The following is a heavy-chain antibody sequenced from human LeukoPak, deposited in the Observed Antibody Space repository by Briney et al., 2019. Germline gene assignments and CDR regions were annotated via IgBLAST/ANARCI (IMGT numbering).Heavy chain of an antibody. V-gene: IGHV3-48*04. CDR1: GFTFSSYS. Sequence: GGSLRLSCVASGFTFSSYSMNWVRQAPGKGLEWVSYISSGSSTKYYADSVKGRFTISRDNAKNSLYLQMNSLRAEDTAVYYCARPPGDYWGQGTLVTVSS. J-gene: IGHJ4*02. CDR3: ARPPGDY. CDR2: ISSGSSTK.